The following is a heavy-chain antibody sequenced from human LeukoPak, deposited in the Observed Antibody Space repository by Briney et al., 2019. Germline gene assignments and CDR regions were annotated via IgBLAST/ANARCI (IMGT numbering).Heavy chain of an antibody. CDR1: GFTFSSYG. D-gene: IGHD3-3*01. CDR2: ISAYNGNT. Sequence: GGSLRLSCAASGFTFSSYGISWVRQAPGQGLEWMGWISAYNGNTNYAQKLQGRVTMTTDTSTSTAYMELRSLRSDDTAVYYCARTYYDFWSGYHAFDIWGQGTMVTVSS. J-gene: IGHJ3*02. CDR3: ARTYYDFWSGYHAFDI. V-gene: IGHV1-18*01.